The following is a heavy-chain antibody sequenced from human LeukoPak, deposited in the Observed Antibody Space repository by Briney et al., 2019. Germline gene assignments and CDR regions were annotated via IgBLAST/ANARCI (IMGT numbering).Heavy chain of an antibody. CDR2: ISSSSSTI. J-gene: IGHJ4*02. CDR1: GFTFSSYS. CDR3: ARSSRLGFDY. V-gene: IGHV3-48*01. Sequence: GGSLRLSCAASGFTFSSYSMNWVRQAPGKGLEWVSYISSSSSTIYYADSVKGRFTISRDNSKNTLYLQMNSLRAEDTAVYYCARSSRLGFDYWGQGTLVTVSS. D-gene: IGHD6-6*01.